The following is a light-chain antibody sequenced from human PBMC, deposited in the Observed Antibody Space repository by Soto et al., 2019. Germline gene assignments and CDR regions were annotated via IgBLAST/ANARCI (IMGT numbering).Light chain of an antibody. J-gene: IGKJ1*01. V-gene: IGKV1-5*03. Sequence: DIHMTQSPSTLSASIGDRVTITCRASQSFRYWLAWYQQKPGKAPNLLIYKASTLESGVPSRYSGSGSGTEFTLTISSLQPDDFATYYCQQYDSFPWTFGQGTRVEIK. CDR1: QSFRYW. CDR2: KAS. CDR3: QQYDSFPWT.